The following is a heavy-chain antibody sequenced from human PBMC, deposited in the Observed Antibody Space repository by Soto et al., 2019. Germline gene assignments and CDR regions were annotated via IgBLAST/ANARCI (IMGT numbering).Heavy chain of an antibody. D-gene: IGHD2-2*01. CDR2: INHSGST. CDR3: ARGLGYCSSTSCRTLYYYYGMDV. CDR1: GGSFSGYY. J-gene: IGHJ6*02. Sequence: PSETLSLTCAVYGGSFSGYYWSWIRQPPGRELEWIGEINHSGSTNYNPSLKSRVTISVDTSKNQFSLKLSSVTAADTAVYYCARGLGYCSSTSCRTLYYYYGMDVWGQGTTVTVSS. V-gene: IGHV4-34*01.